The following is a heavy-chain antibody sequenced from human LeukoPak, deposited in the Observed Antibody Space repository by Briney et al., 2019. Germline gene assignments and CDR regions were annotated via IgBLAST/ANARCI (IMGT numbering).Heavy chain of an antibody. CDR2: NNGDGSTT. V-gene: IGHV3-74*01. D-gene: IGHD2-15*01. J-gene: IGHJ5*02. CDR3: ARDPRNVGLAP. Sequence: GGSLRLSCVASGFSLSGYWMYWVRQAPGKGLMYISRNNGDGSTTNYADVVKSRFTMSRDNVKNTLYLQMNSLRVEDTAVYYCARDPRNVGLAPWGQGTLVTVSS. CDR1: GFSLSGYW.